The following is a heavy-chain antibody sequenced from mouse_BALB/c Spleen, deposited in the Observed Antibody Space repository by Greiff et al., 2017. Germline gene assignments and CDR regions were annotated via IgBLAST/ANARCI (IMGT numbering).Heavy chain of an antibody. CDR1: GFTFSDYY. V-gene: IGHV5-4*02. Sequence: EVQLVESGGGLVKPGGSLKLSCAASGFTFSDYYMYWVRQTPEKRLEWVATISDGGSYTYYPDSVKGRFTISRDNAKNNLYLQMSSLKSEDTAMYYCARALIYDGYLFDYWGQGTTLTVSS. CDR2: ISDGGSYT. D-gene: IGHD2-3*01. J-gene: IGHJ2*01. CDR3: ARALIYDGYLFDY.